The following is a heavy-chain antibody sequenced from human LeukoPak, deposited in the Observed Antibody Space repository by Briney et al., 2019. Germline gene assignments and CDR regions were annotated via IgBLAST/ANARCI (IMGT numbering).Heavy chain of an antibody. Sequence: ASVKVSCKVSGYTLTELSMHWVRQAPGKGLEWMGGFDPEDGETIYAQKFQGRVTMTTDTSTSTAYMELRSLRSDDTAVYYCARWGSSWYGGAFDIWGQGTMVTVSS. D-gene: IGHD6-13*01. J-gene: IGHJ3*02. V-gene: IGHV1-24*01. CDR2: FDPEDGET. CDR3: ARWGSSWYGGAFDI. CDR1: GYTLTELS.